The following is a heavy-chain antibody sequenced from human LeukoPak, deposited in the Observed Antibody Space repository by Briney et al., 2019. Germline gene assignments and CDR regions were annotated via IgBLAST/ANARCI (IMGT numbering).Heavy chain of an antibody. CDR2: IYTSGST. D-gene: IGHD3-22*01. CDR3: AREGPEGYYYDSSGYPNIDY. J-gene: IGHJ4*02. CDR1: GGSISSGSYY. Sequence: SETLSLTCTVSGGSISSGSYYWSWLRQPAGKGLEWIVRIYTSGSTNYNTSLKSRVTIPVDTSKTQFSLKLSSVTAADTAVYYCAREGPEGYYYDSSGYPNIDYWGQGTLVTVSS. V-gene: IGHV4-61*02.